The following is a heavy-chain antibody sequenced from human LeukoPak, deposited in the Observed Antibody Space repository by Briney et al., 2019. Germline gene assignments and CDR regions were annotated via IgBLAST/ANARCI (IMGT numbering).Heavy chain of an antibody. J-gene: IGHJ5*02. CDR3: ARDVAAAASFDH. Sequence: ASVKVSCKASGGTFSSYTISWVRQAPGQGLEWMGRIIPILGIANYAQKFQGRVTITADKSTSTAYMELSSPRSEDTAVYYCARDVAAAASFDHWGQGTLVTVSS. CDR2: IIPILGIA. V-gene: IGHV1-69*04. D-gene: IGHD6-13*01. CDR1: GGTFSSYT.